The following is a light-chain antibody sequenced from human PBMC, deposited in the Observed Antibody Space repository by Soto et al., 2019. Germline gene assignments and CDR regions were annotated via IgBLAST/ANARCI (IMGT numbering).Light chain of an antibody. Sequence: RRVRQYISTLAVSPGEKATLSCRASQSVSSNLAWYQQKPGQAPRLLIYGASTRATGIPARFSGSGSGTEFTLTIIRLQSEDFAVYYCQQYNNWLPGTFGPGTKVDIK. V-gene: IGKV3-15*01. CDR3: QQYNNWLPGT. J-gene: IGKJ3*01. CDR2: GAS. CDR1: QSVSSN.